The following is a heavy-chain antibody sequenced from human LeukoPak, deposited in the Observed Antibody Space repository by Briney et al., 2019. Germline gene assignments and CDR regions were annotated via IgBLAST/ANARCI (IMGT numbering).Heavy chain of an antibody. J-gene: IGHJ4*02. CDR1: GFTFSSYG. V-gene: IGHV3-23*01. D-gene: IGHD5-18*01. CDR2: VSGSGGTT. Sequence: GGSLRLSCAVSGFTFSSYGMSWVRQAPGKGLEWVSGVSGSGGTTYYADSVKGRFTISRDNSKNTLYLQMSSLRAEDTAVYYCAKRGAYSPPYWGQGTLVTVSS. CDR3: AKRGAYSPPY.